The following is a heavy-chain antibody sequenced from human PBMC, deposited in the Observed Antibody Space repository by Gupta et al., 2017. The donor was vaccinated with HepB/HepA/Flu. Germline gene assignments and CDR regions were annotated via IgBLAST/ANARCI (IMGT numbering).Heavy chain of an antibody. CDR3: TRTRGGLLWFGELSSYYFDY. Sequence: EVQLVESGGGLVQPGRSLRLSCTASGFTFGDSAMSWVRQAPGKGLEWVGFIRSKAYGGTTEYAASVKGRFTISRDDSKSIAYLQMNSLKTEDTAVYYCTRTRGGLLWFGELSSYYFDYWGQGTLVTVSS. V-gene: IGHV3-49*04. CDR2: IRSKAYGGTT. J-gene: IGHJ4*02. D-gene: IGHD3-10*01. CDR1: GFTFGDSA.